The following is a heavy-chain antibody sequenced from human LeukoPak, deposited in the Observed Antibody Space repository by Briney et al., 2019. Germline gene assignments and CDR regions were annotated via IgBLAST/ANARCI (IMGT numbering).Heavy chain of an antibody. Sequence: ASVKVSCKASGYTFNIYYMHWVRQAPAQGLQWMGTVNPSGSSSNYAQNFQGRVTLTKDTSTSTLYMELSSLRSEDTAVYYCARSGSYEAPFDYWGQGTLVTPSS. V-gene: IGHV1-46*02. CDR3: ARSGSYEAPFDY. J-gene: IGHJ4*02. D-gene: IGHD1-26*01. CDR2: VNPSGSSS. CDR1: GYTFNIYY.